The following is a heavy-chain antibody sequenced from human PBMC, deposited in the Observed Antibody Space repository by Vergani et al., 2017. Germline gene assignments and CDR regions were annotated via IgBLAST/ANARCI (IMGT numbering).Heavy chain of an antibody. CDR2: ICHTEDT. D-gene: IGHD2-2*02. CDR3: ATIGYRRWGYYFDD. CDR1: GDSISSNNC. J-gene: IGHJ4*02. V-gene: IGHV4-4*03. Sequence: QVQLQESGPGLVKPPGTLSLTCAVSGDSISSNNCWTWVRQPPGKGLEWIGEICHTEDTKYSPSLKSRVTVSVDESRNVFSLRLNYVTAADTAVYYCATIGYRRWGYYFDDWGQGILVTVSS.